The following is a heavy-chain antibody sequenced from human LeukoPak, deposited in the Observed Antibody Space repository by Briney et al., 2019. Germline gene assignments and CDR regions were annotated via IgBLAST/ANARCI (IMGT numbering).Heavy chain of an antibody. CDR2: ISGSGGST. J-gene: IGHJ4*02. V-gene: IGHV3-23*01. CDR1: GFTFSNYN. Sequence: GGSLRLSCAASGFTFSNYNMNWVRQAPGKGLEWVSAISGSGGSTYYADSVKGRFTISRDNSKNTLYLQMNSLRAEDTAVYYCAKDFLGYYGSGSYYVQRFFDYWGQGTLVTVSS. D-gene: IGHD3-10*01. CDR3: AKDFLGYYGSGSYYVQRFFDY.